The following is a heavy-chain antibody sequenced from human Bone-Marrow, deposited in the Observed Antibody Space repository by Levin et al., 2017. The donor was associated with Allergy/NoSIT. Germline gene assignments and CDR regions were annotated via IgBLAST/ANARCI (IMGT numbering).Heavy chain of an antibody. D-gene: IGHD3-22*01. CDR2: FYDGGST. V-gene: IGHV4-39*01. J-gene: IGHJ4*02. Sequence: PSETLSLTCTVSGDSLSGNTYYWGWIRQTPGRGLEWIGTFYDGGSTDYNPSLKSRVTISVDTSKNQFSLKLRSVTAADTAVYSCARHFKNYYDTGSYYPDFWGQGTLVTVSA. CDR1: GDSLSGNTYY. CDR3: ARHFKNYYDTGSYYPDF.